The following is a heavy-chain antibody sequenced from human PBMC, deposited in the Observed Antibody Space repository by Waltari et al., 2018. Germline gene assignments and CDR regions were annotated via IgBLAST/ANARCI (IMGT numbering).Heavy chain of an antibody. V-gene: IGHV3-9*01. CDR2: ISWNSGTK. CDR3: AKVAIDFYDSSGYYYGFYFDF. Sequence: EVQLVESGGGLVQPGRSLRLSCAASGFTFADYAIHWVRQAPGKGLEWVSGISWNSGTKGYADSVKGRFTISRDNAKNSLYLQMHSLRAEDTALYYCAKVAIDFYDSSGYYYGFYFDFWGQGTLVTVSS. D-gene: IGHD3-22*01. J-gene: IGHJ4*02. CDR1: GFTFADYA.